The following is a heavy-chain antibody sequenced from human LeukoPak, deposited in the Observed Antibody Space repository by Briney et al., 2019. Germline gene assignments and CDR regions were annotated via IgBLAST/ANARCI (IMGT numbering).Heavy chain of an antibody. CDR3: ARYCSSTSCYGGLDY. J-gene: IGHJ4*02. D-gene: IGHD2-2*01. CDR2: IYHSGST. V-gene: IGHV4-4*02. Sequence: SETLSLTCAVSGGSISSSNWWSWVRQPPGKGLEWIGEIYHSGSTNCNPSLKSRVTISVDKSKNQFSLKLSSVTAADTAVYYCARYCSSTSCYGGLDYWGQGTLVTVSS. CDR1: GGSISSSNW.